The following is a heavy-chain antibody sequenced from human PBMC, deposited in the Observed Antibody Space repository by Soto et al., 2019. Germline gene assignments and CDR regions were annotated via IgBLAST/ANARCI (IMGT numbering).Heavy chain of an antibody. Sequence: VQLIASGGGWVQPGTSLRVSCAASGFTFHEYAMHWVRQAPGKGLEWVSGISSDGDTIAYADSVQGRFTVFRDNAKNSLYLQMNSLRAEDTALYYCTKGGYDLIYYFGMDVWGQGTTVTVSS. D-gene: IGHD5-12*01. CDR1: GFTFHEYA. V-gene: IGHV3-9*01. J-gene: IGHJ6*02. CDR2: ISSDGDTI. CDR3: TKGGYDLIYYFGMDV.